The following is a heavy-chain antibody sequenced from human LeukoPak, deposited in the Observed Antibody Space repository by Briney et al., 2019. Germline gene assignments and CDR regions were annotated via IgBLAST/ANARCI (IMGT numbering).Heavy chain of an antibody. CDR2: IYYSGST. Sequence: PSETLSLTCTVSGGSISSGGYYWSWIRQHPGKGLEWIGHIYYSGSTYYNPSLKSRVTISVDTSKNQFSLKLSAVTVADTAVYYCARVRYCSSTSCYTSRFDPWGQEPLVTVSS. V-gene: IGHV4-31*03. CDR1: GGSISSGGYY. J-gene: IGHJ5*02. CDR3: ARVRYCSSTSCYTSRFDP. D-gene: IGHD2-2*02.